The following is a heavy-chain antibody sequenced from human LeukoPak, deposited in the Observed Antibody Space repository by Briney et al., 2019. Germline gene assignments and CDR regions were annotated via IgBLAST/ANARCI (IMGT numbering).Heavy chain of an antibody. CDR1: GGSVSSYY. Sequence: SETLSLTCTVSGGSVSSYYWSWIRQPPGKGLEWIGYIYYSGSTNYNPSLKSRVTISVDTSKNQFSLKLSSVTAADTAVYYCARPNYYYGMDVWGQGTTVTVSS. J-gene: IGHJ6*02. CDR3: ARPNYYYGMDV. CDR2: IYYSGST. V-gene: IGHV4-59*08.